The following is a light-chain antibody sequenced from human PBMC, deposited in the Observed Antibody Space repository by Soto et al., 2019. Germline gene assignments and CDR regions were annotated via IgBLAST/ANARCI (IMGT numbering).Light chain of an antibody. V-gene: IGKV1-5*03. CDR3: QQYKSYWT. CDR1: QSISSW. Sequence: DIQMTQSPSTLSASVGDRVTITCRASQSISSWLAWYQQKPGKAPKLLLYKAYSFESGVPSRFSGSGSGTEFTLSSSRLQCDDFEAYYCQQYKSYWTFGQGTKLEIK. CDR2: KAY. J-gene: IGKJ1*01.